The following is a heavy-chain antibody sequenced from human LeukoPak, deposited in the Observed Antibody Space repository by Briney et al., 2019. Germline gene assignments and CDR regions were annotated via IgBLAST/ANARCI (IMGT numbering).Heavy chain of an antibody. V-gene: IGHV1-69*06. Sequence: ASVKVSCKASGGTFSSYAISWVRQAPGQGLEWMGGIIPIFATANYAQKFQGRVTITADKSTSTAYMELSRLRSDDTAVYYCAREAPRVAGKDYWGQGTLVTVSS. CDR2: IIPIFATA. CDR1: GGTFSSYA. D-gene: IGHD6-19*01. J-gene: IGHJ4*02. CDR3: AREAPRVAGKDY.